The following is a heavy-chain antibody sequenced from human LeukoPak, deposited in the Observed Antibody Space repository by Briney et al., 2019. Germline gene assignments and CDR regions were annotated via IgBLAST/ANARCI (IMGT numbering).Heavy chain of an antibody. D-gene: IGHD1-1*01. J-gene: IGHJ6*03. Sequence: GGSLRLSCAAAGFTFSDYYMSWIRQAPGKGLEWVSYISSSGSTIYYADSVKGRFTISRDNAKNSLYLQMNSLRAEDTAVYYCARKVQLVGYYYYYIDVWGKGTTVTVSS. V-gene: IGHV3-11*01. CDR3: ARKVQLVGYYYYYIDV. CDR1: GFTFSDYY. CDR2: ISSSGSTI.